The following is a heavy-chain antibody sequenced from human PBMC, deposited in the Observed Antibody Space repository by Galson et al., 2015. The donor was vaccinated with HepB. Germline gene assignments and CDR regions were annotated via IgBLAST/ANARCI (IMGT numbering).Heavy chain of an antibody. CDR1: GFTFSSYA. Sequence: SLRLSCAASGFTFSSYAMSWVRQAPGKGLEWVSATSGSGGSTYYADSVKGRFTISRDNSKNTLYLRMNSLRAEDTAVYYCAKAPGKYSRLVYYYGMDVWGQGTTVTVSS. CDR3: AKAPGKYSRLVYYYGMDV. V-gene: IGHV3-23*01. CDR2: TSGSGGST. D-gene: IGHD6-6*01. J-gene: IGHJ6*02.